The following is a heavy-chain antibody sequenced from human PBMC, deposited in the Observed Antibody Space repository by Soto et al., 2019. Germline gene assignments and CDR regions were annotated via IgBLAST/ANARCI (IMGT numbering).Heavy chain of an antibody. D-gene: IGHD7-27*01. CDR1: GGTFSSYA. CDR3: ARALNGGSERMFYGMDV. Sequence: ASVKVSCKASGGTFSSYAISWVRQAPGQGLEWMGGIIPIFGTANYAQKFQGRVTITADESTSTAYMELSSLRSEDTAVYYCARALNGGSERMFYGMDVWGQGTTVTVSS. CDR2: IIPIFGTA. V-gene: IGHV1-69*13. J-gene: IGHJ6*02.